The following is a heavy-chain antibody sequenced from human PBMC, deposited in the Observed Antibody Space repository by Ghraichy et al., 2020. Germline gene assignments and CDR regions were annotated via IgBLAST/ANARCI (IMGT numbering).Heavy chain of an antibody. D-gene: IGHD6-19*01. Sequence: SETLSLTCAVYGGSFSGYYWSWIRQPPGKGLEWIGEINHSGSTNYNPSLKSRVTISVDTSKNQFSLKLSSVTAADTAVYYCARGRVRVWFTYWGQGTLVTVSS. J-gene: IGHJ4*02. CDR2: INHSGST. CDR3: ARGRVRVWFTY. CDR1: GGSFSGYY. V-gene: IGHV4-34*01.